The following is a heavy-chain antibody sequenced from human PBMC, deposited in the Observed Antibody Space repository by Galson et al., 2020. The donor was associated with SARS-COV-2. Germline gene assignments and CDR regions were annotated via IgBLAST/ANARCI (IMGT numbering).Heavy chain of an antibody. Sequence: SETLSLTCTASGGPISSSYWSWIRQPPGKGLEWIGYIYYSGSTNYNPSLKSRVTIAVDTSKNQFSLKLSSVTAADTAVYYCARHARITIFGVVIIDYMDVWGKGTTVTVSS. CDR2: IYYSGST. D-gene: IGHD3-3*01. CDR1: GGPISSSY. V-gene: IGHV4-59*08. CDR3: ARHARITIFGVVIIDYMDV. J-gene: IGHJ6*03.